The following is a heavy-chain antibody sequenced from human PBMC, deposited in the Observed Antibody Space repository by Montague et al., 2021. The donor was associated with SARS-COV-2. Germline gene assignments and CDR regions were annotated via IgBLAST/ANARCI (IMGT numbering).Heavy chain of an antibody. Sequence: SLRLSCAASGFTFSSYAMHWVRQAPGKGLEWVAVISYDGSNKYYADSVKGRFTISGDNSKNTLYLQMNSLRAEDTAVYYCANVLDSYGFYFDYWGQGTLVTVSS. V-gene: IGHV3-30*18. J-gene: IGHJ4*02. CDR2: ISYDGSNK. CDR3: ANVLDSYGFYFDY. D-gene: IGHD5-18*01. CDR1: GFTFSSYA.